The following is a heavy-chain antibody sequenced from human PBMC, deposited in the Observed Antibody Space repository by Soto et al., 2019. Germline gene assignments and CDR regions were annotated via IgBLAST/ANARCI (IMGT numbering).Heavy chain of an antibody. CDR2: INAGNGNT. D-gene: IGHD2-21*02. V-gene: IGHV1-3*05. CDR1: GYTFTSYA. CDR3: EGSIVVVTALDY. J-gene: IGHJ4*02. Sequence: QVQLVQSGAEEKKPGASVKVSCKASGYTFTSYAMHWVRQAPGQRLEWMGWINAGNGNTKYSQKFQGRVTITRDTCASTAYRELSSLRYEDTAVYYCEGSIVVVTALDYWGQGTLGTVAS.